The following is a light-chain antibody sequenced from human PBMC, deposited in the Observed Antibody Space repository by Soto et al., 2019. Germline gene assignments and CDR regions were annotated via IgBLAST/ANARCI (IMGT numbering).Light chain of an antibody. V-gene: IGKV3-20*01. CDR2: GAS. Sequence: EVMLTQSPGTLSLSPGESATLSCSASQTVGSDYLAWYQQRPGQAPRLLISGASSRATGIPDRFSGSGSGTDFTLTISRLEPEDFALYYCQQYRTSAQTFGQGTKVDIK. CDR3: QQYRTSAQT. CDR1: QTVGSDY. J-gene: IGKJ1*01.